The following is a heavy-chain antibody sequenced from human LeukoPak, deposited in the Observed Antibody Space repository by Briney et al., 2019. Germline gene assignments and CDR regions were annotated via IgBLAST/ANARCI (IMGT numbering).Heavy chain of an antibody. D-gene: IGHD2-15*01. CDR1: GYTFTGYA. CDR2: INTGSGNT. J-gene: IGHJ3*02. CDR3: ARGWYGAPRSTFDI. Sequence: ASVKVSCKASGYTFTGYALHWVRQAPGQGLEWMGWINTGSGNTKYSQRFQDRVTITMDTSASTVYMEMNDLGSEDTAVYYCARGWYGAPRSTFDIWGQGTMVTVSS. V-gene: IGHV1-3*04.